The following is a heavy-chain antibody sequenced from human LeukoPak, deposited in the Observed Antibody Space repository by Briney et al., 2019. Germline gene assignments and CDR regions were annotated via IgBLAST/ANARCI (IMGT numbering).Heavy chain of an antibody. CDR1: GCTFTSYY. V-gene: IGHV1-46*01. J-gene: IGHJ4*02. CDR2: INPSGGST. Sequence: GASVKVSCKASGCTFTSYYMHWVRQAPGQGLEWMGIINPSGGSTSYAQKFQGRVTMTRDTSTSTVYMELSSLRSEDTAVYYCARGGDIVVVPAASRFDYWGQGTLVTVSS. CDR3: ARGGDIVVVPAASRFDY. D-gene: IGHD2-2*01.